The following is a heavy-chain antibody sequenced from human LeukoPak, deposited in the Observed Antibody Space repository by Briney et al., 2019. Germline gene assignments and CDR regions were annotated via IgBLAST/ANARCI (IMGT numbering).Heavy chain of an antibody. CDR2: ISSSSSYI. CDR1: GFTVSSNY. Sequence: MPGGSLRLSCAASGFTVSSNYMSWVRQAPGKGLEWVSSISSSSSYIYYADLVKGRFTISRDNAKNSLYLQMNSLRAEDTAVYYCARDPEAYDFWSGPQYNWFDPWGQGTLVTVSS. D-gene: IGHD3-3*01. CDR3: ARDPEAYDFWSGPQYNWFDP. J-gene: IGHJ5*02. V-gene: IGHV3-21*01.